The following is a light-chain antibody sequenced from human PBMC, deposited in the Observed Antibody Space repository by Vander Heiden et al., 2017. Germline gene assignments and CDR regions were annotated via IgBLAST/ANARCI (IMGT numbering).Light chain of an antibody. CDR2: AAS. Sequence: DIQMTHSPSSLSASVGDRVTITCRASQSISSYLNWYQQKPGKAPKLLIYAASSLQSGVPSRFSGSGSGTDFTLTISSLQPEDFATYYCQQDYSNPCTFGQGTKLEIK. CDR3: QQDYSNPCT. V-gene: IGKV1-39*01. CDR1: QSISSY. J-gene: IGKJ2*02.